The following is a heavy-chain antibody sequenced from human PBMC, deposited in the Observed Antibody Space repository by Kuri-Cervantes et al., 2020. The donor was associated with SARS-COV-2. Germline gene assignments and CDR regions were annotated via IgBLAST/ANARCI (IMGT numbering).Heavy chain of an antibody. V-gene: IGHV4-34*01. CDR2: INHSGST. Sequence: GSLRLSCAVYGGSFSGYYWSWIRQPPGKGLEWIGEINHSGSTNYNPSLKSRVTISVDTSKNQLSLKLSSVTAADTAVYYCARVGPSSSKNYFDYWGQGTLVTVSS. D-gene: IGHD6-13*01. J-gene: IGHJ4*02. CDR1: GGSFSGYY. CDR3: ARVGPSSSKNYFDY.